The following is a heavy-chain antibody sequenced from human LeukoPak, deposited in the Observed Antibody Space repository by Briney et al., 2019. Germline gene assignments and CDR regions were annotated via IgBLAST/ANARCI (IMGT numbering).Heavy chain of an antibody. D-gene: IGHD3-22*01. CDR3: AKGYYYDSSGYEEV. Sequence: PGRSLRLSCAASGLTFSSYGMHWVRQAPGKGLEWVAVISYDGSNKYYADSVKGRFTISRDNSKNTLYLQMNSLRAEDTAVYYCAKGYYYDSSGYEEVWGQGTLVTVSS. V-gene: IGHV3-30*18. J-gene: IGHJ4*02. CDR2: ISYDGSNK. CDR1: GLTFSSYG.